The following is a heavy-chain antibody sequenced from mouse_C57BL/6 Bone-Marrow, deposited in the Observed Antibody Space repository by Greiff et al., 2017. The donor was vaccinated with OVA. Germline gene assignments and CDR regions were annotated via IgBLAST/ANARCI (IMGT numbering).Heavy chain of an antibody. CDR1: GYTFTDYY. Sequence: QVQLQQSGAELVRPGASVKLSCKASGYTFTDYYINWVKQRPGPGLEWIARIYPGSGNTYYNEKFKGKATLTAEKSSSTSYMQISSLTAEDSAVYFCAREDYEFAYWGQGTLVTVSA. CDR3: AREDYEFAY. CDR2: IYPGSGNT. J-gene: IGHJ3*01. V-gene: IGHV1-76*01. D-gene: IGHD2-4*01.